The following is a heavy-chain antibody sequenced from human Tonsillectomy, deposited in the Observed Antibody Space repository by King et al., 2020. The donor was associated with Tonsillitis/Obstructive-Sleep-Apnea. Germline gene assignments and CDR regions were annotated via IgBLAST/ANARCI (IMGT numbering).Heavy chain of an antibody. CDR3: ARMGIVVVPAAIQDYYYMDV. J-gene: IGHJ6*03. Sequence: QLVQSGAEVKKPGSSVKVSCKASGGTFSSYAISWVRQAPGQGLEWVGGIIPIFGTANYAQKFRGRVTITADETTSPRYMGLGSRRSEATAVDYCARMGIVVVPAAIQDYYYMDVWGKGTTVTVSS. V-gene: IGHV1-69*12. CDR2: IIPIFGTA. D-gene: IGHD2-2*02. CDR1: GGTFSSYA.